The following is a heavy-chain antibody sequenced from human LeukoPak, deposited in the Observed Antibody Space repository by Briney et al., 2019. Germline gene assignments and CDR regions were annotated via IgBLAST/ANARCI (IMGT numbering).Heavy chain of an antibody. Sequence: SETLSLTCTVSGGSISSSSYYWGWIRQPPGKGLEWIGSIYYSGSTYYNPSLKSRVTISVDTCKNQFSLKLSSVTAADTAVYYCARDTEGSSWYFDYWGQGTLVTVSS. CDR1: GGSISSSSYY. J-gene: IGHJ4*02. D-gene: IGHD6-13*01. CDR2: IYYSGST. V-gene: IGHV4-39*07. CDR3: ARDTEGSSWYFDY.